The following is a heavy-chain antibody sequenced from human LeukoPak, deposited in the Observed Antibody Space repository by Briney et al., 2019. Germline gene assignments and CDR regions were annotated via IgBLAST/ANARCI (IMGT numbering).Heavy chain of an antibody. D-gene: IGHD1-26*01. V-gene: IGHV4-31*03. CDR2: SYYSGST. J-gene: IGHJ5*02. Sequence: PSETLSLTCTVSGGSIRSGGYYWSWIRQHPGKGLEWIGYSYYSGSTYYNPSLKSRVTISVDTSKNQFSLKLSSVTAADTAVYYCARGYTGSNNWFDPWGQGTLVTVS. CDR1: GGSIRSGGYY. CDR3: ARGYTGSNNWFDP.